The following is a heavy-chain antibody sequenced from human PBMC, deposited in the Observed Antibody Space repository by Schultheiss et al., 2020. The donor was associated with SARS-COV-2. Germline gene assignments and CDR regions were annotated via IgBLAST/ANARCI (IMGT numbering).Heavy chain of an antibody. V-gene: IGHV5-10-1*01. Sequence: GGSLRLSCKGSGYSFTSYWISWVRQMPGKGLEWMGIIYPGDSDTNYSPSFQGHVTISADKSISTAYLQWSSLKASDTAMYYCARPTIFGSGGYYYYYGMDVWGQGTTVTVSS. CDR3: ARPTIFGSGGYYYYYGMDV. CDR2: IYPGDSDT. D-gene: IGHD3-3*01. CDR1: GYSFTSYW. J-gene: IGHJ6*02.